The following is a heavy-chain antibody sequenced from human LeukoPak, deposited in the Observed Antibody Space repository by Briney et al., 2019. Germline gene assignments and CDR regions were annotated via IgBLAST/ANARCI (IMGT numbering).Heavy chain of an antibody. Sequence: SETLSLTCTVSGGSISSYYWSWIRQPPGKGLEWIGYIYYSGSTNYNPSLKSRVTISVDTSKNQFSLKLSSVTAADTAVYYCASSRLRGYFDYWGQGTLVTVSS. CDR2: IYYSGST. D-gene: IGHD5-12*01. V-gene: IGHV4-59*01. CDR3: ASSRLRGYFDY. J-gene: IGHJ4*02. CDR1: GGSISSYY.